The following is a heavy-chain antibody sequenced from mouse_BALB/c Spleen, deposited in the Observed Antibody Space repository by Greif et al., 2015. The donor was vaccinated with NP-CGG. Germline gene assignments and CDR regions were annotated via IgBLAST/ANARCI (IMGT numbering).Heavy chain of an antibody. J-gene: IGHJ4*01. CDR3: AVWYYAMDY. D-gene: IGHD2-10*02. CDR1: GYNFTSYW. Sequence: QVQLQQSGAELVKPGTSVKLSCKASGYNFTSYWINWVKLRPGQGLEWIGDIYPGSGSTNYNEKLKSKATLTVDTSSSTAYMQLSSLASEDSALYYCAVWYYAMDYWGQGTSVTVSS. V-gene: IGHV1-55*01. CDR2: IYPGSGST.